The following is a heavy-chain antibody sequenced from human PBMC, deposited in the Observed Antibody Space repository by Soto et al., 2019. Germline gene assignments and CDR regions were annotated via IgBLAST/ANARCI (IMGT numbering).Heavy chain of an antibody. V-gene: IGHV3-30-3*01. D-gene: IGHD1-26*01. J-gene: IGHJ4*02. CDR1: GFTLRSHS. Sequence: GGALRLSFGGPGFTLRSHSMHRVRQAPGKGLEWVAVISYDGSNKYYADSVKGRFTISRDNSKNTLYLQMNSLRAEDTAVYYCARDLDGNDYWGQGTLVTVSS. CDR3: ARDLDGNDY. CDR2: ISYDGSNK.